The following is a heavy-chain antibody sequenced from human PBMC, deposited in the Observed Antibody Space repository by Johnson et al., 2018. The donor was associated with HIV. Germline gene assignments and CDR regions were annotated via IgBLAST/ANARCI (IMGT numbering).Heavy chain of an antibody. CDR3: AKEDGSGGATTGNAFDI. CDR2: ISYDGSNK. Sequence: QVQLVESGGGVVQPGRSLRISCEVSGFTFSSYDMHWVRQAPGKGLEWVAVISYDGSNKYYADSVKGRFTISRDNSKNTLYLQMNSLRAEDTAVYYCAKEDGSGGATTGNAFDIWGQGTMVTVSS. D-gene: IGHD1-26*01. J-gene: IGHJ3*02. CDR1: GFTFSSYD. V-gene: IGHV3-30*18.